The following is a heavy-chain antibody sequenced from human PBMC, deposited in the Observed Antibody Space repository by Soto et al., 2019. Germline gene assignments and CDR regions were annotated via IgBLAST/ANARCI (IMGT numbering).Heavy chain of an antibody. CDR2: INHSGST. Sequence: PSETLSLTCAVYGGSFSGYYWSWIRQPPGKGLEWIGEINHSGSTNYNPSLKSRVTISVDTSKNQFSLKLSSVTAADTAVYYCARGRKYSSSSYYYYYMDVWGKGTTVTVSS. CDR3: ARGRKYSSSSYYYYYMDV. V-gene: IGHV4-34*01. J-gene: IGHJ6*03. D-gene: IGHD6-6*01. CDR1: GGSFSGYY.